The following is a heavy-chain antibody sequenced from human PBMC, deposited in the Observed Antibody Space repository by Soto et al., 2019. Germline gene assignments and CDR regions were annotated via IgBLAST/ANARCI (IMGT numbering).Heavy chain of an antibody. Sequence: QVQLGESGGGVVQPGGSLRLSCAASGFTFSSYGMHWVRQAPGKGLEWVAVISYDGSNKYYADSVKGRFTISRDNSKNTLYLQMNSLRAEDTAVYYCAKERALRYCSGGSCLMRADAFDIWGQGTMVTVSS. D-gene: IGHD2-15*01. J-gene: IGHJ3*02. CDR2: ISYDGSNK. CDR3: AKERALRYCSGGSCLMRADAFDI. CDR1: GFTFSSYG. V-gene: IGHV3-30*18.